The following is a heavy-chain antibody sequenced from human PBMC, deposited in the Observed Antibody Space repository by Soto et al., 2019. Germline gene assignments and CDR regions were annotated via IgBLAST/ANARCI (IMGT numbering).Heavy chain of an antibody. Sequence: SVKVSCKASGDTFSKYVITWVRRAPGQGLEWIGGIIPMYDSANYAQKFQVRVTITADESTSTTYMELSSLRSEDTAIYYCAANAYRGIYQYYYGMDVWGQGTTVTGS. D-gene: IGHD2-21*01. V-gene: IGHV1-69*13. CDR3: AANAYRGIYQYYYGMDV. J-gene: IGHJ6*02. CDR2: IIPMYDSA. CDR1: GDTFSKYV.